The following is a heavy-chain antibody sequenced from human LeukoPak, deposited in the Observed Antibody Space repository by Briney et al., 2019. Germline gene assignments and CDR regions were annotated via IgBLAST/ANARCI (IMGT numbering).Heavy chain of an antibody. D-gene: IGHD6-25*01. V-gene: IGHV1-2*02. CDR3: ARVADGYYFDY. CDR2: INPNSGDT. CDR1: VYPFTVYY. Sequence: ASVTVSCKASVYPFTVYYMHWVRQAPGQGLGWMGWINPNSGDTNYSQKFHGRVTITSDMSINTDYMEMSRLTSDATAVYHCARVADGYYFDYWGQGTLVTVSS. J-gene: IGHJ4*02.